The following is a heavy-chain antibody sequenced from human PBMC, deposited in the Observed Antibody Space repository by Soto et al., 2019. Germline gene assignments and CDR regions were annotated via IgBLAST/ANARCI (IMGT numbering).Heavy chain of an antibody. Sequence: QVELVQSGAEVKNPGASVTVSCKAPGEFFTTYGISWVRQPPGQGLEWMGWISTYSTNTNYAPKFQGRLLLTADTSTTTAHMELRSLRPDNTGVHYCARWAGRVRDDGGRFDYWGQGSLVTVSP. D-gene: IGHD4-17*01. CDR3: ARWAGRVRDDGGRFDY. CDR2: ISTYSTNT. V-gene: IGHV1-18*04. J-gene: IGHJ4*02. CDR1: GEFFTTYG.